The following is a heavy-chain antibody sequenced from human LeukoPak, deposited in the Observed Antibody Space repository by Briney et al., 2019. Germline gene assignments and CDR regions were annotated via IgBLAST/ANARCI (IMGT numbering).Heavy chain of an antibody. J-gene: IGHJ4*02. CDR1: GFTFNSYW. D-gene: IGHD6-19*01. Sequence: PGGSLRLSCAASGFTFNSYWMSWVRQAPGKGLEWVANIKQDGSEKYYVDSVKGRFTISRDNAKNSLYLQLNSLRAEDTAVYYCARSPYTSGWYGVGYWGQGTLVTVSS. CDR3: ARSPYTSGWYGVGY. CDR2: IKQDGSEK. V-gene: IGHV3-7*01.